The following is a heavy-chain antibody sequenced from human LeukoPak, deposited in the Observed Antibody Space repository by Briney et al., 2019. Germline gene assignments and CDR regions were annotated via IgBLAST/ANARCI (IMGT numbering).Heavy chain of an antibody. CDR3: ARDPAGSSWSLD. V-gene: IGHV3-21*01. J-gene: IGHJ4*02. CDR1: GFTFSSYS. CDR2: ISSSNSYI. Sequence: AGGSLRLSCAASGFTFSSYSMNWVRQAPGKGLEWVSSISSSNSYIYYADSVKGRFTISRDNAKNSLYLQMNSLRPEDTAVYYCARDPAGSSWSLDWGQGTLVTDSS. D-gene: IGHD6-13*01.